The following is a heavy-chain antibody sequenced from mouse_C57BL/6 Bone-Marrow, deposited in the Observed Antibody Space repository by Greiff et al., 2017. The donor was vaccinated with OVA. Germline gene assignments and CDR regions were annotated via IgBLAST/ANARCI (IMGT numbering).Heavy chain of an antibody. V-gene: IGHV5-4*01. CDR3: ARERTNCDGIDY. Sequence: EVQGVESGGGLVKPGGSLKLSCAASGFTFSSYAMSWVRQTPEKRLEWVATISNGGSYTYYPDNVKGRFTISRDNAKNNLYLQMSHLKSEDTAMYYCARERTNCDGIDYWGQGTTLTVSS. D-gene: IGHD1-3*01. CDR2: ISNGGSYT. CDR1: GFTFSSYA. J-gene: IGHJ2*01.